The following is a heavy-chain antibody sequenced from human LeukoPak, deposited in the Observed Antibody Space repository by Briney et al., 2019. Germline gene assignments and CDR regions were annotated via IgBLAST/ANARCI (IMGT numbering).Heavy chain of an antibody. CDR1: GGSISNYY. Sequence: PSETLSLTCTVSGGSISNYYWSWIRQPPGKELEWIGYVYYTGGTNYNPSLKSRVTISLDTSKTQFSLNVRSVTAADTAVYYCARVSDAAAHYWGRGTLVTVSS. V-gene: IGHV4-59*01. J-gene: IGHJ4*02. CDR2: VYYTGGT. D-gene: IGHD6-25*01. CDR3: ARVSDAAAHY.